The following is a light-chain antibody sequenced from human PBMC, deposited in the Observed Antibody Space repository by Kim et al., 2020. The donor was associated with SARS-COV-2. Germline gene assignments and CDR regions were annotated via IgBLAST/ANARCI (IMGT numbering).Light chain of an antibody. CDR2: TNN. V-gene: IGLV1-40*01. Sequence: QSVLTQPPSVSGAPGQRVTFSCTGTTSNIGAGYDVHWYQQLPGTAPKLLIFTNNNRPSGVPDRCSGSKSGTSASLAITGLQAEDEADYYCQSYDSSLNVYVCGTGTKVIVL. CDR1: TSNIGAGYD. J-gene: IGLJ1*01. CDR3: QSYDSSLNVYV.